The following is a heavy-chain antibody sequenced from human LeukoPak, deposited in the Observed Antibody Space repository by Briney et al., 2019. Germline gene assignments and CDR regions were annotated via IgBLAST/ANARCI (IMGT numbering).Heavy chain of an antibody. CDR2: ISSSSSTV. CDR1: GFTFSRYS. Sequence: GGSLRLSCAASGFTFSRYSMNWVRQAPGKGLEWVSYISSSSSTVYYADSLKGRFTISRDSAKNSLYLQMNSLRDEDTAVYYCARAQTYYGSGSYLYLGQGTLVTVSS. D-gene: IGHD3-10*01. CDR3: ARAQTYYGSGSYLY. V-gene: IGHV3-48*02. J-gene: IGHJ4*02.